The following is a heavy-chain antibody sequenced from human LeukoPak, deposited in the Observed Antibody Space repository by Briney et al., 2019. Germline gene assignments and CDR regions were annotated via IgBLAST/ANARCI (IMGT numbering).Heavy chain of an antibody. CDR3: ARDGGSPDYYDSSGYCDY. CDR2: ISSNGGST. J-gene: IGHJ4*02. D-gene: IGHD3-22*01. CDR1: GFTFSSYA. V-gene: IGHV3-64*01. Sequence: GESLRLSCAASGFTFSSYAMHWVRQAPGKGLEYVSAISSNGGSTYYANSVKGRFTISRDNSKNTLYLQMGSLRAEDMAVYYCARDGGSPDYYDSSGYCDYWGQGTLVTVSS.